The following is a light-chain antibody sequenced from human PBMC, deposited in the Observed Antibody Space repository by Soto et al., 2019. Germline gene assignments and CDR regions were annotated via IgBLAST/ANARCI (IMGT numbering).Light chain of an antibody. CDR2: SNN. V-gene: IGLV1-44*01. CDR3: AAWDDSLNGLL. Sequence: QSVLTQPPSASGTPGQRVTISCSGSSSNIGSNTVNWYQQLPGAAPKLLIYSNNQRPSGVPDRFSGSKSGTSASLAISGLQSEDEADYYCAAWDDSLNGLLFGGGTKLNVL. J-gene: IGLJ2*01. CDR1: SSNIGSNT.